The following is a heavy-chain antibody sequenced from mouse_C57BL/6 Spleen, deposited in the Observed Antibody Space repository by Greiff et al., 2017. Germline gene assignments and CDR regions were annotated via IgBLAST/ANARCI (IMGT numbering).Heavy chain of an antibody. Sequence: DVKLQESGPGLVKPSQSLSLTCSVTGYSITSGYYWNWIRQFPGNKLEWMGYISYDGSNNYNPSLKNRISITRDTSKNQFFLKLNSVTTEDTATYYCARRGNWGYFDVWGTGTTVTVSS. CDR2: ISYDGSN. CDR1: GYSITSGYY. J-gene: IGHJ1*03. CDR3: ARRGNWGYFDV. D-gene: IGHD2-1*01. V-gene: IGHV3-6*01.